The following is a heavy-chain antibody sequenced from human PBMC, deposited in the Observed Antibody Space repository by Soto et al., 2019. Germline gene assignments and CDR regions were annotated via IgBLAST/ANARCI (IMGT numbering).Heavy chain of an antibody. V-gene: IGHV6-1*01. D-gene: IGHD2-15*01. CDR2: IYYRSKWFY. J-gene: IGHJ6*02. CDR3: ARVHCSAGTCLDGLDV. Sequence: SQTLSLTCAISRDSVSSSGAAWNWIRQSPSRGLEWLGRIYYRSKWFYDYAASVQSRVTINPDTSRNQFSLQLNYVVPEDTAVYYCARVHCSAGTCLDGLDVWGQGTTVTVSS. CDR1: RDSVSSSGAA.